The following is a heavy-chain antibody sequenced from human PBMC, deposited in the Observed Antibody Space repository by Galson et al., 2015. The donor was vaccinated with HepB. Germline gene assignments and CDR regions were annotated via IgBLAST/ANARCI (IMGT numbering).Heavy chain of an antibody. D-gene: IGHD5-24*01. CDR3: ARELKLRAGSYFDY. CDR1: GDSVSSHSAA. Sequence: CAISGDSVSSHSAAWNWIRQSPSRGLEWLGRTYYRSKWYNDYAVSVKSRITINPDTSKNQFSLQLNSVTPEDTAVYYCARELKLRAGSYFDYWGQGTLVTVSS. J-gene: IGHJ4*02. CDR2: TYYRSKWYN. V-gene: IGHV6-1*01.